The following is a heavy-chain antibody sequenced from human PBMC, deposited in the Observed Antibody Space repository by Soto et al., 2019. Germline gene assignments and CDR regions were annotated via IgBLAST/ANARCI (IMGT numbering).Heavy chain of an antibody. J-gene: IGHJ6*02. Sequence: GGSLRLSCAASGFTFSSYAMSWVRQAPGKGLEWVSAISGSGGSTYYADSVKGRFTISRDNSKNTLYLQMNSLRAEDTAVYYCAKVGEGSSWYPPYYYGMDVWGQGTTVTVSS. V-gene: IGHV3-23*01. CDR2: ISGSGGST. CDR1: GFTFSSYA. D-gene: IGHD6-13*01. CDR3: AKVGEGSSWYPPYYYGMDV.